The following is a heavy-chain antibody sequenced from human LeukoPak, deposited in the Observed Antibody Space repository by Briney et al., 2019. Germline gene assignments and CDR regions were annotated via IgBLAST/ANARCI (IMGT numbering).Heavy chain of an antibody. Sequence: GASLRLSCAASGFTLSSYAMSWVRQAPGKGLEWVSAISGSGGSTYYADSVKGRFTISRDNSRNTLYLQMNSLRAEDTAVYYCAKVTGIAAAVSNWFDPWGQGTLVTVSS. CDR3: AKVTGIAAAVSNWFDP. D-gene: IGHD6-13*01. V-gene: IGHV3-23*01. CDR2: ISGSGGST. J-gene: IGHJ5*02. CDR1: GFTLSSYA.